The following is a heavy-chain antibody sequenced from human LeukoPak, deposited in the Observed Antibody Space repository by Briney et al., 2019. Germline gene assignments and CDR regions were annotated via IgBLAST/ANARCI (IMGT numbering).Heavy chain of an antibody. J-gene: IGHJ5*02. CDR3: ARSGYSYGYSWFDP. V-gene: IGHV4-59*01. Sequence: SETLSLTCTVSGGSISSYYWSWIRQPPGKGLEWIGYIYYSGSTNYNPSLKSRVAISVDTSKNQFSLKLSSVTAADTAVYYCARSGYSYGYSWFDPWGQGTLVTVSS. CDR1: GGSISSYY. CDR2: IYYSGST. D-gene: IGHD5-18*01.